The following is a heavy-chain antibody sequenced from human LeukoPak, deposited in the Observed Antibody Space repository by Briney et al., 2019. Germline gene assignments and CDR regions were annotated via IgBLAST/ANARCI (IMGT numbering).Heavy chain of an antibody. J-gene: IGHJ6*03. CDR2: IRSKAYGGTT. CDR3: TGVNAIVVVPAAIRYYYYYMDV. V-gene: IGHV3-49*04. Sequence: GGSLRLSCTASGFTFGDYAMSWVRQAPGKGLEWVGFIRSKAYGGTTEYAASVKGRFTISRDDSKSIAYLQMNSLKTEDTAVYYCTGVNAIVVVPAAIRYYYYYMDVWGKGTTVTVSS. CDR1: GFTFGDYA. D-gene: IGHD2-2*01.